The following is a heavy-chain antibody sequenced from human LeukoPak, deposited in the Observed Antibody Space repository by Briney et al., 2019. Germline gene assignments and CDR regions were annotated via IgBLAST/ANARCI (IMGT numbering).Heavy chain of an antibody. CDR1: GGSISSYY. CDR3: ARGSSGYYVYYFDY. V-gene: IGHV4-59*12. D-gene: IGHD3-22*01. Sequence: PSETLSLTCTVSGGSISSYYWSWIRQPPGKGLEWIGYIYYSGSTNYNPSLKGRVTMSVDTSKNQFSLKLSSVTAADTAVYYCARGSSGYYVYYFDYWGQGTLVTVSS. J-gene: IGHJ4*02. CDR2: IYYSGST.